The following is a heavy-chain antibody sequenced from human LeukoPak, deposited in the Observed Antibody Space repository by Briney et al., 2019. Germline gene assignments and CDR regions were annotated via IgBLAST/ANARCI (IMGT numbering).Heavy chain of an antibody. V-gene: IGHV4-39*07. J-gene: IGHJ5*02. CDR2: IYYSGST. CDR3: ARGRITMVRGVTYNWFDP. Sequence: SETLSLTCTVSGGSISSSSYYWGWIRQPPGKGLEWIGSIYYSGSTYYNPSLKSRVTISVDTSKNQFSLKLSSVTAADTAVYYCARGRITMVRGVTYNWFDPWGQGTLVTVSS. D-gene: IGHD3-10*01. CDR1: GGSISSSSYY.